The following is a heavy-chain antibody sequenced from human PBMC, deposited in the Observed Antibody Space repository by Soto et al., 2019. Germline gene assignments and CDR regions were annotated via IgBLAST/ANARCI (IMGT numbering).Heavy chain of an antibody. CDR2: IDHSGST. CDR3: ARGIFYALDI. J-gene: IGHJ3*02. CDR1: GASISNPNC. Sequence: SETLSLTCAVSGASISNPNCWAWVRQAPGKGLEWIGEIDHSGSTNYNPSLNSRVTISLDRSKNQFSLKLSSVAAADTAVYYCARGIFYALDIWGQGTMVTVSS. V-gene: IGHV4-4*02.